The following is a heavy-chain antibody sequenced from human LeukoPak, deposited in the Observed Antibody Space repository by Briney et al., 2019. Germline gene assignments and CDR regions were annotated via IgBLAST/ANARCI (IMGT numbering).Heavy chain of an antibody. D-gene: IGHD4-11*01. Sequence: SETLSLTCAVHGGSLSGQYWSWIRQPPGKGLEWMGEIHPSGSTNYNPSLESRVIMSLDTSKNQFSLRLSSVTAADTGLYYCARGYDNSKTGYWGQGTLVTVSS. J-gene: IGHJ4*02. CDR2: IHPSGST. CDR1: GGSLSGQY. V-gene: IGHV4-34*01. CDR3: ARGYDNSKTGY.